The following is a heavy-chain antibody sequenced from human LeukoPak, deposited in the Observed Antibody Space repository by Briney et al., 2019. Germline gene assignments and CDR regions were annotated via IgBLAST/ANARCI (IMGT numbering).Heavy chain of an antibody. D-gene: IGHD1-7*01. CDR3: ARAGFYPLTGITHIDY. Sequence: ASVKLSCKSSGYTFSSYAITWMRQAPAQGLQWMGWISAYNGNAKSAQNVQGRVTMITDASTSTAYLDLRSLTSNDTAVYYCARAGFYPLTGITHIDYWGQGTLVTVSS. CDR1: GYTFSSYA. V-gene: IGHV1-18*01. J-gene: IGHJ4*02. CDR2: ISAYNGNA.